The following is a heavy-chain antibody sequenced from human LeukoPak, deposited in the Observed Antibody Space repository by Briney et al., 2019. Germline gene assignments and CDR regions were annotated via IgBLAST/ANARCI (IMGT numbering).Heavy chain of an antibody. CDR1: AFTFSSYS. CDR2: INSDGSST. CDR3: VRDISGTGVY. D-gene: IGHD6-13*01. Sequence: PGGSLRLSCAASAFTFSSYSMNWVRQAPGKGLVWVSRINSDGSSTNYADSVKGRFTISRDNAKNTLYLQMNSLRAEDTAVYYCVRDISGTGVYWGQGTLVRVSS. J-gene: IGHJ4*02. V-gene: IGHV3-74*01.